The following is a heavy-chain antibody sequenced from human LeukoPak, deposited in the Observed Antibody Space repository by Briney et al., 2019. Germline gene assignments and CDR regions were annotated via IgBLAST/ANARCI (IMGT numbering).Heavy chain of an antibody. CDR1: GYTFTSYY. CDR3: AREVRRYFDWLSRRGWFDP. Sequence: ASVKVSCKASGYTFTSYYMHWVRQAPGQGLEWMGIINPSGGSTSYAQKFQGRVTMTRDTYTSTVYMELSSLRSEDTAVYYCAREVRRYFDWLSRRGWFDPWGQGTLVTVSS. D-gene: IGHD3-9*01. CDR2: INPSGGST. V-gene: IGHV1-46*01. J-gene: IGHJ5*02.